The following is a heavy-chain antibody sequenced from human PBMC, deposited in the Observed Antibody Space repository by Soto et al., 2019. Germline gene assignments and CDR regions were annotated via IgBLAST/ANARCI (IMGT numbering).Heavy chain of an antibody. D-gene: IGHD6-6*01. J-gene: IGHJ4*02. V-gene: IGHV3-7*01. Sequence: VGSLRLSCASSVFTFSSYWMSCVRHAPGKGLEWVANVKQDGSATYYVDSVRGRFTISRDNAKNSLYLQMNSLRAEDTAVYYCATSAEAPGNYWGQGTLVTVSS. CDR3: ATSAEAPGNY. CDR2: VKQDGSAT. CDR1: VFTFSSYW.